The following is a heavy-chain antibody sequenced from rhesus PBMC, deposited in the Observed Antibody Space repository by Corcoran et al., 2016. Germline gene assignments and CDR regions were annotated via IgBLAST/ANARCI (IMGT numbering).Heavy chain of an antibody. CDR1: GGSISSSNW. J-gene: IGHJ4*01. CDR3: ARHARTYSSGWPYYFGC. D-gene: IGHD6-31*01. Sequence: QVQLQESGPAVVKPSETLSLTCAVSGGSISSSNWWSWIRQSPGKGLEWIGCMYGSGGGTEYNPSREGRVTFSIDASKNQFSLRLGSVTAAGAAGYYCARHARTYSSGWPYYFGCWGQGVLVTVSS. V-gene: IGHV4-93*02. CDR2: MYGSGGGT.